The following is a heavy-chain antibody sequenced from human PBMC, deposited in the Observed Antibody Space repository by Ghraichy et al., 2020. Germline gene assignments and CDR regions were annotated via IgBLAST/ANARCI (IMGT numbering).Heavy chain of an antibody. V-gene: IGHV3-23*01. CDR1: GFTFSSSA. J-gene: IGHJ4*02. CDR2: ISASGYNT. D-gene: IGHD1-14*01. CDR3: AVREPVGY. Sequence: GGSLRLSCAASGFTFSSSATGWVRQAPGKGLEWVSDISASGYNTYYADSVKGRFTISRDNSKNTLSLQMNSLRAEDTAVYYCAVREPVGYWGQGTLVNVSS.